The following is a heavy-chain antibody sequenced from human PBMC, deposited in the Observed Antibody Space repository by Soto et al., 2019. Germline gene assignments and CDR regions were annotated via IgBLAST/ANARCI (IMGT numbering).Heavy chain of an antibody. CDR2: ISAYNGNT. Sequence: ASVKVSCKASGYTFNSYGISWVRQPPGQGLEGMGWISAYNGNTNYSQKLQGRVTMTTDTSRSTAYMELRSLRSDDTAVYYCARAPANRFLGYCSSGSCIDAFDIWGQGTMVTVSS. J-gene: IGHJ3*02. D-gene: IGHD2-15*01. CDR1: GYTFNSYG. CDR3: ARAPANRFLGYCSSGSCIDAFDI. V-gene: IGHV1-18*01.